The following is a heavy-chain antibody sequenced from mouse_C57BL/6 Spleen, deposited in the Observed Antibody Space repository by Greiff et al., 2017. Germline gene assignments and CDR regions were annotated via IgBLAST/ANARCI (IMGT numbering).Heavy chain of an antibody. CDR2: ISSGGSYT. V-gene: IGHV5-6*01. Sequence: EVQRVESGGDLVKPGGSLKLSCAASGFTFSSYGMSWVRQTPDKRLEWVGTISSGGSYTYYPDSVKGRFTISRDNAKNTLYLQMSSLKSEDTAMYYCARPYDGYSWFAYWGQGTLVTVSA. CDR1: GFTFSSYG. J-gene: IGHJ3*01. D-gene: IGHD2-3*01. CDR3: ARPYDGYSWFAY.